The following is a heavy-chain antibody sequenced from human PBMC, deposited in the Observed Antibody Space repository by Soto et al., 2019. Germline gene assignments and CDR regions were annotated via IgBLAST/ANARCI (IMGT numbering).Heavy chain of an antibody. CDR2: INGDGSFT. J-gene: IGHJ5*02. Sequence: GSLRLSCAASGFTFSSNWMHWVRQAPGEGLVWVSRINGDGSFTSYADSVKGRFTISRDNAKNTVYLQMNSLRVEDTAVYYCGRVDYCSGGSCHNWFDPWGQGTLVTVSS. CDR3: GRVDYCSGGSCHNWFDP. V-gene: IGHV3-74*01. D-gene: IGHD2-15*01. CDR1: GFTFSSNW.